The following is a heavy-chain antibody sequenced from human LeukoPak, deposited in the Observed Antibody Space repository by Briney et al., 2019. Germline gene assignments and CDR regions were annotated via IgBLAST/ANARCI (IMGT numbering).Heavy chain of an antibody. V-gene: IGHV3-33*01. CDR1: GFIFSDHG. Sequence: PGRSLRLSCAASGFIFSDHGMHWVRQAPGKGLEWVALIWSGSTTGLHSASVEGRFTISRDRNTLYLQMNSLKAEDSAVYFCARDIWNDARYSMDVWGIGTTVTVSS. J-gene: IGHJ6*03. CDR2: IWSGSTTG. D-gene: IGHD1-1*01. CDR3: ARDIWNDARYSMDV.